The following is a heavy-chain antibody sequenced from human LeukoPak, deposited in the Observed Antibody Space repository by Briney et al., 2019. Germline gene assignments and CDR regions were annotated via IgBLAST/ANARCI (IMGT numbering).Heavy chain of an antibody. J-gene: IGHJ6*02. CDR3: AKWPLGYCSSTSCYNGNYYYYGMDV. V-gene: IGHV3-23*01. CDR2: ISGSGGST. CDR1: GFTFSSYA. Sequence: GGSLRLSCAASGFTFSSYAMSWVRQAPGKGLEWVSAISGSGGSTYYADSVKGRFTISRGNSKNTLYLQMNSLRAEDTAVYYCAKWPLGYCSSTSCYNGNYYYYGMDVWGQGTTVTVSS. D-gene: IGHD2-2*02.